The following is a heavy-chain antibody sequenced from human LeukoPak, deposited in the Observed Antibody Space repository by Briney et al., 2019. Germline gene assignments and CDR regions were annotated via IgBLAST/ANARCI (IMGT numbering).Heavy chain of an antibody. CDR3: ASADYDIMTGFQKMLDY. CDR2: INHSGSA. Sequence: SETLSLTCAVYGGSFSGYYWSWIRQPPGKGLEWIGEINHSGSAEYNPSLNGRVTISRDASKNQFSLKLTSVTAADTAVYYCASADYDIMTGFQKMLDYWGPGTLVIVSS. D-gene: IGHD3-9*01. CDR1: GGSFSGYY. J-gene: IGHJ4*02. V-gene: IGHV4-34*01.